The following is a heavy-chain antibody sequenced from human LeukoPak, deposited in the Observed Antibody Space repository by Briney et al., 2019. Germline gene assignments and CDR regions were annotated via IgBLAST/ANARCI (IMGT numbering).Heavy chain of an antibody. CDR2: IGGVGDRT. J-gene: IGHJ4*02. V-gene: IGHV3-23*01. D-gene: IGHD6-19*01. Sequence: GGSLRLSCEASGFTFNPYAMSWVRQAPGKGLEWVAGIGGVGDRTYYADSVKGRFTISRDNSKDTLFLQMNSLKADDTAVYYCAKASRQAAVASPLDYWGQGSLVTVSS. CDR3: AKASRQAAVASPLDY. CDR1: GFTFNPYA.